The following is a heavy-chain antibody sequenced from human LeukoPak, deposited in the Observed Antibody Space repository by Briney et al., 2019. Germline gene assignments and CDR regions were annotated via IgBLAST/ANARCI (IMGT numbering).Heavy chain of an antibody. D-gene: IGHD4-23*01. CDR3: ARGTPGYDY. V-gene: IGHV4-38-2*02. CDR2: RYHSGST. J-gene: IGHJ4*02. CDR1: GYSISSGYY. Sequence: SETLSLTCTVSGYSISSGYYWGWIRQPPGKGLEWIGSRYHSGSTYYNPSLKSRVTISVDTSKNQFSLNLRSVTVADTAVYYCARGTPGYDYWGQGTLVSVSS.